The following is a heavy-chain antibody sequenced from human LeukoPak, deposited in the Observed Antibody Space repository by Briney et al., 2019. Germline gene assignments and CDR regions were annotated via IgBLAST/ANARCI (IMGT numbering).Heavy chain of an antibody. Sequence: GGSLRLSCGGFGFIVSDSYMSWVRQAPGKGLEWVSSISSSSSYIYYADSVKGRFTISRDNAKNSLYLQMNSLRAEDTAVYYCARVCDYWGQGTLVTVSS. CDR2: ISSSSSYI. J-gene: IGHJ4*02. CDR1: GFIVSDSY. CDR3: ARVCDY. V-gene: IGHV3-21*01.